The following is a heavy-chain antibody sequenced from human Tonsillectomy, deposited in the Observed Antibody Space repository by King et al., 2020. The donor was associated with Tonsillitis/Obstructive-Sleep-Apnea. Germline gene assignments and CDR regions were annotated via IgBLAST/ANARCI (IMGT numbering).Heavy chain of an antibody. D-gene: IGHD5-18*01. CDR3: AKDIETYSYGYSGFDY. CDR2: ISWNSGSI. CDR1: GFTFDDYA. Sequence: EVQLVESGGGLVQPGRSLRLSCAASGFTFDDYAMHWVRQVPGKGLEWVSGISWNSGSIGYADSVKGRFTISRDNAKNSLYLQMNSLRAEDTALYYCAKDIETYSYGYSGFDYWGQGTLVTVSS. V-gene: IGHV3-9*01. J-gene: IGHJ4*02.